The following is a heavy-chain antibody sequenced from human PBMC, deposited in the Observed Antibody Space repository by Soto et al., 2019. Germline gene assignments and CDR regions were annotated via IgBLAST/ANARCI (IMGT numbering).Heavy chain of an antibody. CDR3: ARRCPKWELLRFEP. D-gene: IGHD1-26*01. J-gene: IGHJ5*02. CDR1: GGSISSYY. CDR2: IYYSGST. V-gene: IGHV4-59*01. Sequence: PSETLSLTCTVSGGSISSYYWSWIRQPPGKGLEWIGYIYYSGSTNYNPSLKSRVTISLDTSKNQFSLKLSSVTAADTAVYYCARRCPKWELLRFEPWGQGPLVTVPS.